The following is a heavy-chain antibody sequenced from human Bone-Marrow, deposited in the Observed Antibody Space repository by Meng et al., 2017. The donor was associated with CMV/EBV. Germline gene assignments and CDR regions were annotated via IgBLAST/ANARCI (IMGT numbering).Heavy chain of an antibody. J-gene: IGHJ2*01. CDR1: GFTFTSSA. D-gene: IGHD1-20*01. CDR3: ARVGTVTGSLCFDL. V-gene: IGHV1-58*01. CDR2: IVVGSGNT. Sequence: SVKVSCKASGFTFTSSAVQWVRQARGQRLEWIGWIVVGSGNTNYAQKFQERVTITRDMSTSTAYMELSSLRSEDTAVYYCARVGTVTGSLCFDLWGRGTLVTVSS.